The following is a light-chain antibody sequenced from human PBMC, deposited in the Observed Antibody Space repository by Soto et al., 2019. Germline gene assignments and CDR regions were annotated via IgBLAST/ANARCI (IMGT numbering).Light chain of an antibody. CDR1: QNINTW. CDR3: QQYDGY. Sequence: QMTQSPSTLSASVGDRVTITCRASQNINTWLAWYQQKPGTAPRLLLYDVSTLQSGVPSRFSGSGSGTEFTLTITSLQPYDSAIYYCQQYDGYFGPGTKV. CDR2: DVS. V-gene: IGKV1-5*01. J-gene: IGKJ3*01.